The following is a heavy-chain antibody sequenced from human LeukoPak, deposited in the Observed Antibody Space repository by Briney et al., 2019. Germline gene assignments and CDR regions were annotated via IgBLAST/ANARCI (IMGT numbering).Heavy chain of an antibody. J-gene: IGHJ4*02. CDR1: GFTFSTYA. CDR3: AKDGPRRDGYNDH. V-gene: IGHV3-30*02. D-gene: IGHD5-24*01. Sequence: GGSLRLSCAASGFTFSTYAMHWVRQAPGKGLEWVAFIRYDGGNKYYADSVKGRFTISRDNSKNTLYLQMNSLRPEDTAVYYCAKDGPRRDGYNDHWGQGTRVTVSS. CDR2: IRYDGGNK.